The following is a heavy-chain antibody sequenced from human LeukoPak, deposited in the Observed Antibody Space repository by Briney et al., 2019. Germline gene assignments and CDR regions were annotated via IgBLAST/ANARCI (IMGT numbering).Heavy chain of an antibody. CDR2: ISGSGGST. CDR1: GFTFSSYA. J-gene: IGHJ4*02. V-gene: IGHV3-23*01. Sequence: PGGSLRLSCAASGFTFSSYAMSWVRQAPGKGLEWVSAISGSGGSTYYADSVKGRFTISRDNSKNTLYLQMNSQRAEDTAVYYCAISPLMVRGVIVDYWGQGTLVTVSS. CDR3: AISPLMVRGVIVDY. D-gene: IGHD3-10*01.